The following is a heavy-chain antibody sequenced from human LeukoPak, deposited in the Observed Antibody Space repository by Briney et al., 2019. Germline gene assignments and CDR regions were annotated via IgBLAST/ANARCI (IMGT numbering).Heavy chain of an antibody. D-gene: IGHD1-26*01. CDR3: ARDQGGATSY. J-gene: IGHJ4*02. Sequence: PGGSLRLSCAASGFTFSSYVMHWVRQAPGKGLEWVAIISYDGSNEYYADSVKGRFTISRDNSKNTLYLQMNSLRAADTAVYYCARDQGGATSYWSQGTLVTVSS. CDR2: ISYDGSNE. CDR1: GFTFSSYV. V-gene: IGHV3-30*04.